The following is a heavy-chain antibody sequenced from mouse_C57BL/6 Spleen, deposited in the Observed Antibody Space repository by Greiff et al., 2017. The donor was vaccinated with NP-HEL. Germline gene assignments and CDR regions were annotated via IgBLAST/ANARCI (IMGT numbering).Heavy chain of an antibody. Sequence: EVQVVESGGGLVKPGGSLKLSCAASGFTFSSYAMSWVRQTPEKRLEWVAYISSGGDYIYYADTVKGRFTISRDNARNTLYLQMSSLKSEDTAMYYCTRMGDYDWFAYWGQGTLVTVSA. D-gene: IGHD2-4*01. V-gene: IGHV5-9-1*02. CDR1: GFTFSSYA. CDR3: TRMGDYDWFAY. CDR2: ISSGGDYI. J-gene: IGHJ3*01.